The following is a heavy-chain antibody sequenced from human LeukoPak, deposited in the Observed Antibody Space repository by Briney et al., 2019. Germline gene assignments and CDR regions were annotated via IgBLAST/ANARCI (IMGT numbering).Heavy chain of an antibody. D-gene: IGHD6-6*01. Sequence: GASVKVSCKASGYTFTSYDINWVRQATGQGLEWMGWMNPNSGNTGYAQRFQGRVTITRNTSISTAYMELSSLRSEDTAVYYCARRYSNSSEGYDYWGQGTLVTVSS. V-gene: IGHV1-8*03. J-gene: IGHJ4*02. CDR1: GYTFTSYD. CDR2: MNPNSGNT. CDR3: ARRYSNSSEGYDY.